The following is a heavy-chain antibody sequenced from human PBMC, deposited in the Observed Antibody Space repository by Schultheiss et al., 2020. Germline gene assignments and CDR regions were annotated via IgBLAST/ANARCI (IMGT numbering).Heavy chain of an antibody. CDR1: GFTFSSYG. CDR2: ISYDGSNK. CDR3: AKDLRYDSSGYYLGHY. V-gene: IGHV3-30*18. Sequence: GGSLRLSCAASGFTFSSYGMHWVRQAPGKGLEWVAVISYDGSNKYYADSVKGRFTISRDNSKNTLYLQMNSLRAEDTAVYYCAKDLRYDSSGYYLGHYWGQGHLGTVSS. D-gene: IGHD3-22*01. J-gene: IGHJ4*02.